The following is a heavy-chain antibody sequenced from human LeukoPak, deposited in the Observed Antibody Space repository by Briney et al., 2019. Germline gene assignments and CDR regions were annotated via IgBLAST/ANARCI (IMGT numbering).Heavy chain of an antibody. V-gene: IGHV1-18*01. CDR2: ISASNGNT. CDR3: ARDLAGVVGVTAWFDP. CDR1: GYTFTSYA. D-gene: IGHD1-26*01. J-gene: IGHJ5*02. Sequence: GASVTVSCKASGYTFTSYAISWVRQAPGQGLEWMGWISASNGNTNYAQKLHGRVTMTTDTSTNTVYMELRSLRFDDTAVYYCARDLAGVVGVTAWFDPWGQGTLVTVSS.